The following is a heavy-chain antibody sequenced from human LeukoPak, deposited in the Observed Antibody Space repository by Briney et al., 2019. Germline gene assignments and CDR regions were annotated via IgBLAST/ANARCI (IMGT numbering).Heavy chain of an antibody. V-gene: IGHV3-7*01. Sequence: GGSLRLSCAASGFAFSLYWMTWVRQAPGKGLEWVANINPDGTKTSYADFVEGRFSISRDNAKNLLYLQMRSLRAGDTAVYYCANSPMILDGHYWGHGTLVTVSS. CDR3: ANSPMILDGHY. CDR1: GFAFSLYW. D-gene: IGHD3-22*01. J-gene: IGHJ4*01. CDR2: INPDGTKT.